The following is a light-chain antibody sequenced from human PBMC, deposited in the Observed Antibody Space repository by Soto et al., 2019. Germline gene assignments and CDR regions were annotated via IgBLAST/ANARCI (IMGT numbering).Light chain of an antibody. CDR3: QQRSNWPSLT. CDR1: QSVSSY. J-gene: IGKJ4*01. V-gene: IGKV3-11*01. CDR2: DAS. Sequence: EIVLTQSPATLSLSPGERATLSCRASQSVSSYLAWYQQKPGQAPRLLIYDASNRATGIPARFSGSGSWTDFTLTISKLEPEDFAGYYCQQRSNWPSLTFGGETKVEIK.